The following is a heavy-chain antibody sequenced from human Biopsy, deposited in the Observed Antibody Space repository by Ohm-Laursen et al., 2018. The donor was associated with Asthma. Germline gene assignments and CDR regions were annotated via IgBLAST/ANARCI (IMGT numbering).Heavy chain of an antibody. V-gene: IGHV3-53*01. CDR1: GFAVSRDY. D-gene: IGHD3-22*01. CDR3: ARGDSSNWSHYYFDY. J-gene: IGHJ4*02. Sequence: GSLRLSCAASGFAVSRDYMFWVRQAPGKGLEWVSVIYSGGTSHTADSGRGRFTISRDYSKNTLYLQMHSLRAEDTAVYYCARGDSSNWSHYYFDYWGQGTLVTVSS. CDR2: IYSGGTS.